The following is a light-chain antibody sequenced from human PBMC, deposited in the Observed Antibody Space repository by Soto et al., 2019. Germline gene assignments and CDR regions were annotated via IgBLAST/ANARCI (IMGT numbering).Light chain of an antibody. J-gene: IGLJ2*01. CDR3: QSYDSSVSAVV. CDR2: GNT. Sequence: QSALTQPPSISGAPGQRVTISCTGSSSNIGAGYDVHWYQQLPGTAPKLLIYGNTNRPSGVPDRFSGSKSGTSVSLAITGLQAEDEADYYCQSYDSSVSAVVFGGGTKLTVL. V-gene: IGLV1-40*01. CDR1: SSNIGAGYD.